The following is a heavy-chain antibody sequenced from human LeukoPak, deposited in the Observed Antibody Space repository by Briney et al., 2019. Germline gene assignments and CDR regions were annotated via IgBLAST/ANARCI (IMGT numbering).Heavy chain of an antibody. CDR1: GFTFSSYW. D-gene: IGHD5-12*01. V-gene: IGHV3-7*01. CDR3: ARDGRVSGYDLYYYYYMDV. Sequence: GGSLRLSCAASGFTFSSYWMSWVRQAPGKGLEWVANIKQDGSEKYYVDSVKGRFTISRDNAKNSLYLQMNSLRAEDTAVYYCARDGRVSGYDLYYYYYMDVWGKGTTVTVSS. J-gene: IGHJ6*03. CDR2: IKQDGSEK.